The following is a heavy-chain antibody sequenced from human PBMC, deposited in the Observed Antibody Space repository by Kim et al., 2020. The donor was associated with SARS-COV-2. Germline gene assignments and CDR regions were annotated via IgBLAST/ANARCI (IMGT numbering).Heavy chain of an antibody. D-gene: IGHD3-10*01. J-gene: IGHJ4*02. CDR1: GGSFSGYY. V-gene: IGHV4-34*01. CDR2: INHSGRT. CDR3: ARRLSNTSGWGPHYCDL. Sequence: SETLSLTCAVYGGSFSGYYWSWIRQPPGKGLEWIGEINHSGRTNYNPSLKSRVTISVDTSKNQFSLKLTSVTAADTAVYYCARRLSNTSGWGPHYCDLWGQVMQVTVSS.